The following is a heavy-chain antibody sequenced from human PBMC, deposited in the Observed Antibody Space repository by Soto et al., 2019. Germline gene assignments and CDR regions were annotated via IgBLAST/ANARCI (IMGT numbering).Heavy chain of an antibody. CDR2: LYSGGST. D-gene: IGHD1-1*01. V-gene: IGHV3-53*01. CDR1: GFTVSSNY. CDR3: ARGGKTGTGGYYYYGLDV. Sequence: GGSLRLSCAASGFTVSSNYMSWVRQAPGKGLEWVSVLYSGGSTYYADSVKGRFTISRDNSKNTLYLQMNSLRAEDTAVYYCARGGKTGTGGYYYYGLDVWGQGTTVTVSS. J-gene: IGHJ6*02.